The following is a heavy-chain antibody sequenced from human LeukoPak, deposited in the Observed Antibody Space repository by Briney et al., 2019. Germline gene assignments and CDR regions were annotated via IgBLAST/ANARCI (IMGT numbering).Heavy chain of an antibody. V-gene: IGHV1-2*02. D-gene: IGHD3-3*01. CDR1: GYTFTGYY. J-gene: IGHJ4*02. CDR2: INPNSGGT. CDR3: ARGQKVLRFLEWPGPPIDY. Sequence: ASVKVSCKASGYTFTGYYMHWVRQAPGQGLEWMGWINPNSGGTNYAQKFQGRVTMTRDTSISTAYMELSSLRSEDTAVYYCARGQKVLRFLEWPGPPIDYWGQGTLVTVSS.